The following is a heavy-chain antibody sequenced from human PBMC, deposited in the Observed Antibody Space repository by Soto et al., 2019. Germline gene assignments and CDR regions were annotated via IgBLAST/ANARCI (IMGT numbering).Heavy chain of an antibody. CDR1: GYTFTGNY. CDR3: ARCPSGRFDY. D-gene: IGHD1-26*01. V-gene: IGHV1-2*02. Sequence: QVQLVQSGAEVKKPGASVKVSCKASGYTFTGNYVHWVRQAPGQGLEWMGWINPNSGGTNYAQKFQGRVTLTRDTSISTAFLELSGLRSDDTAVYYCARCPSGRFDYWGQGTLVTVSS. J-gene: IGHJ4*02. CDR2: INPNSGGT.